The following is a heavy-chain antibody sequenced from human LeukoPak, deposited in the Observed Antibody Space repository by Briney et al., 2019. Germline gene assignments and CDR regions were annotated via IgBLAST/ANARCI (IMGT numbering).Heavy chain of an antibody. Sequence: GGSLRLSCAASGFTFSDHYMSWIRQAPGKGLEWVSYISSSSSYTNSADSVKGRFTISRDNAKNSLYLQMNSLRAEDTAVYYRARVVDIGGWFGELFAFDIWGKGTMVSVSS. D-gene: IGHD3-10*01. V-gene: IGHV3-11*06. CDR2: ISSSSSYT. J-gene: IGHJ3*02. CDR3: ARVVDIGGWFGELFAFDI. CDR1: GFTFSDHY.